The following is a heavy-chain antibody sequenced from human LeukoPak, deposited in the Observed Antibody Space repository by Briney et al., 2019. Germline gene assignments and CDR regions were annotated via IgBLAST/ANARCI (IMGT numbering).Heavy chain of an antibody. CDR2: IYPGDSDT. D-gene: IGHD5-24*01. CDR3: ARRGCGGDGYCDAFDI. J-gene: IGHJ3*02. CDR1: GYSFTSYW. V-gene: IGHV5-51*01. Sequence: GESLKISCKASGYSFTSYWIGWVRQMPGKGLEWMGIIYPGDSDTTYSPSFQGQVTISVDKSISTAYLQWSSVKASDTAMYYCARRGCGGDGYCDAFDIWGQGTMVTVSS.